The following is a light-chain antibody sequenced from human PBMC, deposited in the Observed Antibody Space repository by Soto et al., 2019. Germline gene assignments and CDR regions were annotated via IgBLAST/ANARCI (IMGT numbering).Light chain of an antibody. CDR3: QHCDTYPYT. CDR2: DAS. Sequence: DIQMTQSPSILSASAGDRVTITCRASESISHWLSWYQRKPGNAPQLLIYDASILASGVPSRFSGSGSGTQFTLTITRLQPDDFATYYCQHCDTYPYTFGPGTTVHFK. J-gene: IGKJ3*01. V-gene: IGKV1-5*01. CDR1: ESISHW.